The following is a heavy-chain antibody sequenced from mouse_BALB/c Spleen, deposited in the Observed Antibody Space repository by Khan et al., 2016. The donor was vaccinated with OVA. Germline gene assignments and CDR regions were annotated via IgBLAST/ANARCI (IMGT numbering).Heavy chain of an antibody. Sequence: VQLQQSGPDLVKPSQSLSLTCTVIGYSITSGYSWHWIRQFPGNKLEWMGYIYYSGNTNFNPSLKSRISITRDTSKNQFFLQLNSVTTEDTATYYCARDGYYLDSWGQGTTLTVSS. V-gene: IGHV3-1*02. D-gene: IGHD2-3*01. J-gene: IGHJ2*01. CDR3: ARDGYYLDS. CDR2: IYYSGNT. CDR1: GYSITSGYS.